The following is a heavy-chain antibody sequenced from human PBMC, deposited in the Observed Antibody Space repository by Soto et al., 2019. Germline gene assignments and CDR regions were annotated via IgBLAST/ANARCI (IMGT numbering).Heavy chain of an antibody. V-gene: IGHV3-30-3*01. CDR1: GFTFSSYA. J-gene: IGHJ3*02. CDR3: ARESTGALLQRAFDI. Sequence: PGGSLRLSCAASGFTFSSYAMHWVRQAPGKGLEWVAVISYDGSNKYYADSVKGRFTISRDNSKNTLYLQMNSLRAEDTAVYYCARESTGALLQRAFDIWGQGTMVTVSS. D-gene: IGHD1-26*01. CDR2: ISYDGSNK.